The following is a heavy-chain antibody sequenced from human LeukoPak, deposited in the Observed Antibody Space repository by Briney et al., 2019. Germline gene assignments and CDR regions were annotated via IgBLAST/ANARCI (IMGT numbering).Heavy chain of an antibody. CDR1: GGSISSYY. J-gene: IGHJ5*02. D-gene: IGHD3-16*01. Sequence: PSETLSLTCTVSGGSISSYYWSWIRQPPGKGLEWIGYISDSGSTNYNPSLKSRVIISVDTSKNQFSLKLSSVTAADTAVYYCARRTLCCGERFDPWGQGTLVTVSS. CDR2: ISDSGST. CDR3: ARRTLCCGERFDP. V-gene: IGHV4-59*08.